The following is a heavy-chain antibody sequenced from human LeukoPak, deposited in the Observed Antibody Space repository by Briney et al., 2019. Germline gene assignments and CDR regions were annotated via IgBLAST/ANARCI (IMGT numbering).Heavy chain of an antibody. CDR3: TANWNGDY. CDR2: IRYDGSDE. CDR1: GFTFSNYV. V-gene: IGHV3-30*02. J-gene: IGHJ4*02. Sequence: PGGSLRLSCAASGFTFSNYVMHWVCQAPGKGLEWVAFIRYDGSDESYADSVKGRFTISRDTSKNTLYLQMNSLRTEDTAVYYCTANWNGDYWGQGTLVSVSS. D-gene: IGHD1-1*01.